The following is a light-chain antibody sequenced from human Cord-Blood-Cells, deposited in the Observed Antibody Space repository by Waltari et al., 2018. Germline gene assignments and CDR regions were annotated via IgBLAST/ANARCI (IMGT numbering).Light chain of an antibody. CDR3: LSADSSGTWV. CDR2: KDS. J-gene: IGLJ3*02. V-gene: IGLV3-16*01. CDR1: ALPKKY. Sequence: SYELTQPPSVSVSLGQMARITCSGEALPKKYAYWYQQKPGQFPVLVIYKDSERPSGIPERFSGSSSGTIVTLTISGVQAEGEADYYCLSADSSGTWVFGGGTKLTVL.